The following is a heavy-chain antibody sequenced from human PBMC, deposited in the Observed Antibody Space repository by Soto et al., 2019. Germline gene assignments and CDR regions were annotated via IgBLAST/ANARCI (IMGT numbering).Heavy chain of an antibody. J-gene: IGHJ4*02. CDR1: GFTFSSYG. Sequence: QVQLVESGGGVVQPGRSLRLSCAASGFTFSSYGMHWVRQAPGKGLEWVAVISFDGSNKYYADSVQGRFTISRDNSKNTLYLHMNSLRAEDTAVYYCAKDPGYGDYEDYFDYWGQGTLVTVSS. CDR3: AKDPGYGDYEDYFDY. CDR2: ISFDGSNK. V-gene: IGHV3-30*18. D-gene: IGHD4-17*01.